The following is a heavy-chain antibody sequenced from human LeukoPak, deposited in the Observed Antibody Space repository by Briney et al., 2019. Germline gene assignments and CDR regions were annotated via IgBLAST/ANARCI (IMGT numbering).Heavy chain of an antibody. CDR1: GFTFSSYG. CDR3: AKGVGDYFDY. CDR2: IRYDGSNK. Sequence: GGSLRLSCAASGFTFSSYGMHWVRQAPGKGLKWVAFIRYDGSNKYYADSVKGRFTISRDNSKNTLYLQMNSLRAEDTAVYYCAKGVGDYFDYWGQGTLVTVSS. V-gene: IGHV3-30*02. J-gene: IGHJ4*02. D-gene: IGHD2-15*01.